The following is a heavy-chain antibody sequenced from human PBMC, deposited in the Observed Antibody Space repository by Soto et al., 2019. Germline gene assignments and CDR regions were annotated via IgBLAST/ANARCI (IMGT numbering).Heavy chain of an antibody. J-gene: IGHJ3*02. Sequence: GGSLRLSCAASGFTFSSYAMSWVRQAPGKGLEWVSAIRGSGGSTYYADSVKGRFTISRDNSKNTLYLQMNSLRAEDTAVYYCAKDPNRGGLTGDFDIWGQGTMVTVSS. CDR1: GFTFSSYA. CDR3: AKDPNRGGLTGDFDI. V-gene: IGHV3-23*01. CDR2: IRGSGGST. D-gene: IGHD2-15*01.